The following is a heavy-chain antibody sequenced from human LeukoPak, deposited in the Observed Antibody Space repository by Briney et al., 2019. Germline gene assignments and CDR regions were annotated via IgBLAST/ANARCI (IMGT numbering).Heavy chain of an antibody. V-gene: IGHV1-18*01. D-gene: IGHD3-10*01. Sequence: GASVKVSCKASGYTFTSYGISWVRQAPGQGLEWMGWISAYNGNTNYAQKLQGRVTMTTDTSTSTAYMELRSLRSDDTAVYYCARDDYYYGSGSFWVYYFDYWGQGTLVTVSS. J-gene: IGHJ4*02. CDR1: GYTFTSYG. CDR3: ARDDYYYGSGSFWVYYFDY. CDR2: ISAYNGNT.